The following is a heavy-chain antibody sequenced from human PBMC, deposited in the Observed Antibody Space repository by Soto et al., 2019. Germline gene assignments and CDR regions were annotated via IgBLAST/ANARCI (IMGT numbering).Heavy chain of an antibody. V-gene: IGHV3-30*18. CDR3: AKESVVVITDY. CDR1: GFTFSSYG. CDR2: ISYDGSNK. J-gene: IGHJ4*02. Sequence: QVQLVESGGGVVQPGRSLRLSCAASGFTFSSYGMHWVRQAPGKGLEWVAVISYDGSNKYYADSVKGRFTISRDNSKNTLYLQMNSLRAEDTAVYYCAKESVVVITDYWGQGTRVTVSS. D-gene: IGHD3-22*01.